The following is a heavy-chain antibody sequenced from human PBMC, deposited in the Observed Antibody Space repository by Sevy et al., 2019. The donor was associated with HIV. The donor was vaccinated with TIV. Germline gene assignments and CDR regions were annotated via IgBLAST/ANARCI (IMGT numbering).Heavy chain of an antibody. CDR2: ISYDGKKK. J-gene: IGHJ4*02. Sequence: GGSLRLSCVASGFSFNKYAMHSVRQAPGKGLEWIGFISYDGKKKHYADSVKGRVTISRDDSKNTLYLQLDSLRGEDTAVYYCARDPDIGDYVLLFDYWGQGTLVTVSS. D-gene: IGHD4-17*01. CDR3: ARDPDIGDYVLLFDY. V-gene: IGHV3-30*04. CDR1: GFSFNKYA.